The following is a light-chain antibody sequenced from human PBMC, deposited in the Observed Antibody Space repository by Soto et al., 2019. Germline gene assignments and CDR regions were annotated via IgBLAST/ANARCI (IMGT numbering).Light chain of an antibody. CDR1: SSDVGGNDY. CDR3: CSYGFAGSDYLV. Sequence: QSVLTQPPSASGSPGQSVTISCTGASSDVGGNDYVSWYQHHPGKVPKLMIFEVNKRPSGVPHRFSGSKSGNTASLTVSGLQXEXXADYYCCSYGFAGSDYLVFGGGTQLTVL. CDR2: EVN. J-gene: IGLJ3*02. V-gene: IGLV2-8*01.